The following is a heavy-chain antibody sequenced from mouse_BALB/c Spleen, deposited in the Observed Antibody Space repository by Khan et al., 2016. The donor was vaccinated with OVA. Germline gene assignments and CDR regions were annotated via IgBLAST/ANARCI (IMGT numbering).Heavy chain of an antibody. CDR1: GFSLTNYG. Sequence: VQRVESGPGLAAPSQSLSITCTISGFSLTNYGVHWVRQPPGKGLEWLVVIWSDGNTNYNSALKSRLTITKDNSQSQVFLKINSLQTDDTAIYFCARQPYYHYNIMDYWGQGTSVTVSS. CDR2: IWSDGNT. D-gene: IGHD2-10*01. J-gene: IGHJ4*01. CDR3: ARQPYYHYNIMDY. V-gene: IGHV2-6-1*01.